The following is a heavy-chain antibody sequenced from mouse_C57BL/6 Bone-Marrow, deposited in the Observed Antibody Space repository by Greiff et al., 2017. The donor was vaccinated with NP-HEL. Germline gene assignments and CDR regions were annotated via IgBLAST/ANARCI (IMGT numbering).Heavy chain of an antibody. D-gene: IGHD4-1*01. Sequence: VQLQQSGPELVKPGASVKISCKASGYSFTGYYMNWVKQSPEMSLEWIGEINPSTGGTTYNQKFKAKATLTVDKSSSTAYMQLKSLTSEDSAVYYCARDWDWYFDVWGTGTTVTVSS. CDR2: INPSTGGT. CDR3: ARDWDWYFDV. V-gene: IGHV1-42*01. CDR1: GYSFTGYY. J-gene: IGHJ1*03.